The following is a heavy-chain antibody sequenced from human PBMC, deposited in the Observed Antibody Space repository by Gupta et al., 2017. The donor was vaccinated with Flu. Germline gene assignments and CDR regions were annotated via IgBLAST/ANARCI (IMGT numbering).Heavy chain of an antibody. CDR1: GGSISSSSYF. CDR2: IYYGGTT. Sequence: QLQLQESGPGLVKPSETLSLNCTVSGGSISSSSYFWVWIRQPPGKGLEWIGSIYYGGTTYYNPSLKSRLTISIDTPKNQFSLKLSSVTAVDTAVYYCARNPYNWFDPWGQGTLVTVSS. V-gene: IGHV4-39*01. CDR3: ARNPYNWFDP. J-gene: IGHJ5*02.